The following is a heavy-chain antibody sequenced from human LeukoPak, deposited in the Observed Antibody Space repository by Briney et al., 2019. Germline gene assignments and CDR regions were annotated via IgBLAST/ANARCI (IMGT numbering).Heavy chain of an antibody. CDR2: ISGSGGST. CDR1: GFTFSSYA. J-gene: IGHJ4*02. CDR3: AKDRQYYYDSSPADY. D-gene: IGHD3-22*01. Sequence: TGGSLRLSCAASGFTFSSYAMSWVRQAPGKGLEWVSAISGSGGSTYYADSVKGRFTISRDNSKNTLCLQMNSLRAEDTAVYYCAKDRQYYYDSSPADYWGQGTLVTVSS. V-gene: IGHV3-23*01.